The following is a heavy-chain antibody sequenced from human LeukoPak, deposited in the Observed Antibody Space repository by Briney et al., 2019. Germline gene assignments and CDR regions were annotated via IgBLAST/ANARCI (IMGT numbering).Heavy chain of an antibody. CDR1: GGSISSYY. D-gene: IGHD3-22*01. CDR3: ARRPNYYDSSGYYQPDAFDI. CDR2: IYTSGST. V-gene: IGHV4-4*07. Sequence: KPSETLSLTCTVSGGSISSYYWSWIRQPAGKGLEWIGRIYTSGSTNYNPSLKSRVTISVDTSKNQFSLKLSSVTAADTAVYYCARRPNYYDSSGYYQPDAFDIWGQGTMVTVSS. J-gene: IGHJ3*02.